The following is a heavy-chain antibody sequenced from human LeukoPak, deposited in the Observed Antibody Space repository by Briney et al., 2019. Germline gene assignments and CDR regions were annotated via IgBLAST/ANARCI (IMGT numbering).Heavy chain of an antibody. CDR2: INPNSGGT. J-gene: IGHJ6*02. Sequence: ASVKVSCKASGYTFTSYAMNWVRQAPGQGLEWMGWINPNSGGTNYAQKFQGWVTMTRDTSISTAYMELSRLRSDDTAVYYCARDRRYDFWSGYLHGYGMDVWGQGTTVTVSS. CDR1: GYTFTSYA. V-gene: IGHV1-2*04. CDR3: ARDRRYDFWSGYLHGYGMDV. D-gene: IGHD3-3*01.